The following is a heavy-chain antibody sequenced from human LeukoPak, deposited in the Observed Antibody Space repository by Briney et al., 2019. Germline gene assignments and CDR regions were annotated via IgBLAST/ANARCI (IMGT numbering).Heavy chain of an antibody. Sequence: PTETLSLTCTVSGGSISSYYWSWIRQPPGKGLEWIGYIYYSGSTNYNPSLKSRVTISVDTSKNQFSLKLSSVTAADTAVYYCASRGRVGYPGDDAFDIWGQGTMVTVSS. V-gene: IGHV4-59*01. J-gene: IGHJ3*02. CDR1: GGSISSYY. D-gene: IGHD5-24*01. CDR2: IYYSGST. CDR3: ASRGRVGYPGDDAFDI.